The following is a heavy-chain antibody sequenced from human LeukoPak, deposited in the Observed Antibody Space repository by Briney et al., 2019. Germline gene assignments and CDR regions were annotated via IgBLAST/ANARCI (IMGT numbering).Heavy chain of an antibody. CDR1: AYCISSGNY. CDR3: ARDSIY. V-gene: IGHV4-38-2*02. CDR2: IYHSGST. J-gene: IGHJ4*02. Sequence: SENLSLICAVSAYCISSGNYWGWIRQPPGKGLEWIGSIYHSGSTYYNPSLKSRVTISVDTSKNQFSLKLSSVTAADPEVYYCARDSIYWGQGTLVTVSS.